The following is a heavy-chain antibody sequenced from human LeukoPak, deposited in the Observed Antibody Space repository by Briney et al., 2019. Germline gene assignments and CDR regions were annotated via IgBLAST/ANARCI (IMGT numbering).Heavy chain of an antibody. Sequence: PSETLSLTCTVSGGSISSGDYYWGWIRQPPGKGLEWIGNIYYSGSTYYNPSLKSRVTISVDTSKNQFSLKLSSVSAADTAVYNCARWVATPRGYFDYWGQGALVTVSS. J-gene: IGHJ4*02. D-gene: IGHD5-12*01. CDR1: GGSISSGDYY. CDR2: IYYSGST. CDR3: ARWVATPRGYFDY. V-gene: IGHV4-39*01.